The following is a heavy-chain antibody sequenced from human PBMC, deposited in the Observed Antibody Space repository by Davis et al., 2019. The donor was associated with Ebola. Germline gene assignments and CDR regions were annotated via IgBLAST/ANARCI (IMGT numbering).Heavy chain of an antibody. V-gene: IGHV3-23*01. CDR1: GFTFSSYA. CDR2: ISGSGGST. J-gene: IGHJ6*03. CDR3: AQIPSPDYYYYYMDV. Sequence: GESLKISCAASGFTFSSYAMSWVRQAPGKGLEWVSAISGSGGSTYYADSVKGRFTISRDNSKNTLYLQMNSLRAEDTAVYYCAQIPSPDYYYYYMDVWGKGTTVTVSS.